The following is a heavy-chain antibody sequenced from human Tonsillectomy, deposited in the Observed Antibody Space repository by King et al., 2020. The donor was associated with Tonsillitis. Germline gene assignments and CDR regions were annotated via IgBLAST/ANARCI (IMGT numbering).Heavy chain of an antibody. J-gene: IGHJ4*02. CDR2: IKQDGVEK. V-gene: IGHV3-7*04. D-gene: IGHD3-16*01. CDR1: GFTFSSYW. CDR3: ARVRGSYSLDY. Sequence: QLVQSGGGLVQPGGSLRLSCAASGFTFSSYWMRWVRQAPGKGLEWVANIKQDGVEKYYAESVKGRFTISRDNAKSSLYLQMSSLRAEDTAVYHCARVRGSYSLDYWGQGTLVTVSS.